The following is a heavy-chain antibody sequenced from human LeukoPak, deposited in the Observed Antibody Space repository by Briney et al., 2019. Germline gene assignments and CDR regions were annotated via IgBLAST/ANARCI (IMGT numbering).Heavy chain of an antibody. V-gene: IGHV3-21*01. D-gene: IGHD3-22*01. J-gene: IGHJ6*02. CDR2: ISSSSYI. CDR3: ARDGSYYYDSRNGMDV. Sequence: PGGSLRLSCAASGFTFSSYSMNWVRQAPGKGLEWVSSISSSSYIYYADSVKGRFTISRDNAKNSLYLQMNRLRAEDTAVYYCARDGSYYYDSRNGMDVWGQGTTVTVSS. CDR1: GFTFSSYS.